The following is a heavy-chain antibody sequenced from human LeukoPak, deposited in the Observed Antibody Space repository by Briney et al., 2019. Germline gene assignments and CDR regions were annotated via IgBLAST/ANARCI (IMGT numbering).Heavy chain of an antibody. D-gene: IGHD6-13*01. Sequence: GGSLRLSCVASGFTFNTYGIHWVRQAPGKGLEWVAVIWYDGNNEYYTDSVKGRFTISRDNSKSTLYLQMNSLRAEDTAVYYCARDPIAAAGISFFEWGQGTLVTVSS. J-gene: IGHJ4*02. CDR2: IWYDGNNE. CDR3: ARDPIAAAGISFFE. CDR1: GFTFNTYG. V-gene: IGHV3-33*01.